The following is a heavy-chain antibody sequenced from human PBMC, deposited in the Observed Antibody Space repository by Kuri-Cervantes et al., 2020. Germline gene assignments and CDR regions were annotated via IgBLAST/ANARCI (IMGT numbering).Heavy chain of an antibody. CDR1: GFTVSSNE. J-gene: IGHJ4*02. CDR2: ISGGST. D-gene: IGHD6-19*01. Sequence: GESLKISCAASGFTVSSNEMSWVRQAPGKGLEWVSSISGGSTYYADSVKGRFTISRDNSKDTLYLQMNSLRAEDTAVYYCAKGDPTQWLVRLDYWGQGTLVTVSS. CDR3: AKGDPTQWLVRLDY. V-gene: IGHV3-38-3*01.